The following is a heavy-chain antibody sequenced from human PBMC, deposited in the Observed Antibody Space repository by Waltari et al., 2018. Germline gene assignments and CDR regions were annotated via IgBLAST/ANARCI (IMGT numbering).Heavy chain of an antibody. CDR2: IGSSSSFM. D-gene: IGHD6-19*01. Sequence: AASGFKFSDYAMNWVRQAPGKGLEWVSSIGSSSSFMDYADSVRGRFTVSRDNAKNTLYLQMDTLRAEDTAVYYCAREGAEQWVVEDYGMDVWGQGTTVTVS. J-gene: IGHJ6*02. CDR3: AREGAEQWVVEDYGMDV. CDR1: GFKFSDYA. V-gene: IGHV3-21*01.